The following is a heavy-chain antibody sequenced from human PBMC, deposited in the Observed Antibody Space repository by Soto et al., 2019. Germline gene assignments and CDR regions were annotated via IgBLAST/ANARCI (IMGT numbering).Heavy chain of an antibody. CDR1: GGSISSSSYY. J-gene: IGHJ4*02. CDR2: IYYSGST. Sequence: QLQLQESGPGLVKPSETLSLTCTVSGGSISSSSYYWGWIRQPPGKGLEWIGSIYYSGSTYYNPSLKSRVTISVDTSKNQFSLKLSSVTAADTAVYYCASQQWLVGEGDYWGQGTLVTVSS. CDR3: ASQQWLVGEGDY. V-gene: IGHV4-39*01. D-gene: IGHD6-19*01.